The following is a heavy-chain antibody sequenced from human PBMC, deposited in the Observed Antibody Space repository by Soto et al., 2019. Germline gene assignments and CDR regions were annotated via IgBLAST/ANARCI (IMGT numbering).Heavy chain of an antibody. CDR1: GFTFSSYW. CDR2: MNEAGGTT. D-gene: IGHD3-10*01. CDR3: ASDLSGRADV. V-gene: IGHV3-74*02. Sequence: EVQLVESGGGLVRPGGSLRLSCAASGFTFSSYWMHWVRKSPRKGLVWVSRMNEAGGTTDYADSVKGRFTISRDNAKNTLYIQMDSLRVEDTAVYYCASDLSGRADVWGQGTTVNVSS. J-gene: IGHJ6*02.